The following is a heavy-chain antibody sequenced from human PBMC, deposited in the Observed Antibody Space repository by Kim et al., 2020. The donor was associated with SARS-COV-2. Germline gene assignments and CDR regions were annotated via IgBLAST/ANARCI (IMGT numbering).Heavy chain of an antibody. V-gene: IGHV3-30*18. CDR2: ISYDGSNK. CDR3: AKDWAGYNWNYLVRYYGMDV. CDR1: GFTFSSYG. J-gene: IGHJ6*02. Sequence: GGSLRLSCAASGFTFSSYGMHWVRQAPGKGLEWVAVISYDGSNKYYADSVKGRFTISRDNSKNTLYLQMNSLRAEDTAVYYCAKDWAGYNWNYLVRYYGMDVWGQGTTVTVSS. D-gene: IGHD1-7*01.